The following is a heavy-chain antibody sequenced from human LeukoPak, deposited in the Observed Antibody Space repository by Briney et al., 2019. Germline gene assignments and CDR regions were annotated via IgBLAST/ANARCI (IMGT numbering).Heavy chain of an antibody. J-gene: IGHJ4*02. CDR3: ARGAWTAYYFDY. CDR2: IKQDGSDK. V-gene: IGHV3-7*01. D-gene: IGHD3/OR15-3a*01. CDR1: GFTFSDYW. Sequence: GGSLRLTCTASGFTFSDYWMSWVRQAPGKGPEWVANIKQDGSDKYYVDSVKGRFTISRDNAKNALYLQVNSLRAEDTAVYYCARGAWTAYYFDYWGQGTLVTVSS.